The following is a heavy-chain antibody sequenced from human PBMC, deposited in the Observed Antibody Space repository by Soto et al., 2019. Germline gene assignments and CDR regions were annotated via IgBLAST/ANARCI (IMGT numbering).Heavy chain of an antibody. CDR1: GCTFSSYA. CDR2: IIPIFGTA. Sequence: SVKVSCKASGCTFSSYAISWVRQAPGQGLEWMGGIIPIFGTANYAQKFQGRVTITADRSTSTAYMELSSLRSEDTAVYYCAREWFEYYYYYGMDVWGQGTTVTVSS. V-gene: IGHV1-69*06. J-gene: IGHJ6*01. CDR3: AREWFEYYYYYGMDV. D-gene: IGHD3-10*01.